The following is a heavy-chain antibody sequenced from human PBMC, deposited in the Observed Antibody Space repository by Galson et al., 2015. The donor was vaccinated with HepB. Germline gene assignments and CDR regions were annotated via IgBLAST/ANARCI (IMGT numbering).Heavy chain of an antibody. V-gene: IGHV3-66*02. CDR1: GFTFSSYA. J-gene: IGHJ4*02. D-gene: IGHD3-22*01. CDR2: IYGGGST. CDR3: ARGTPYNFDTSGYFPLYYLDY. Sequence: SLRLSCAASGFTFSSYAMHWVRQAPGKGLEWVSVIYGGGSTYYADSVKGRFSISRDNSKNTLSLQMSSLRAEDTAVYYCARGTPYNFDTSGYFPLYYLDYWGQGTRVTVSS.